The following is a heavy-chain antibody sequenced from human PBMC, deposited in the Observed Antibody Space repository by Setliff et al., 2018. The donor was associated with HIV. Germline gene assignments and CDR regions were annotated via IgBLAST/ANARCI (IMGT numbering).Heavy chain of an antibody. J-gene: IGHJ5*02. V-gene: IGHV3-53*05. Sequence: GSLRLPCAVSGFSVSNKYMTWVRQAPGKGLEWVSIIYSDDYTYYADSIKGRFTISRDSSKNTLYLQMTSLRSEDTAVYFCAREDGVIAAPKKIFDPWGQGALVTVS. D-gene: IGHD2-21*01. CDR3: AREDGVIAAPKKIFDP. CDR1: GFSVSNKY. CDR2: IYSDDYT.